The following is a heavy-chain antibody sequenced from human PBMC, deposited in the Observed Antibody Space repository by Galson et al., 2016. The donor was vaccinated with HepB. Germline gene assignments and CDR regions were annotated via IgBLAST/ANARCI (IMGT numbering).Heavy chain of an antibody. Sequence: SVKVSCKASGDNFGTDTVSWVRRAPGQGLEWMGGTIPMFGTADYAQKFRARVMITADRSTSTVYMELSGLSSDDTAIYYCARVLNGGSYQRFDPWGQGTLVTVSS. D-gene: IGHD1-26*01. CDR3: ARVLNGGSYQRFDP. CDR1: GDNFGTDT. J-gene: IGHJ5*02. CDR2: TIPMFGTA. V-gene: IGHV1-69*06.